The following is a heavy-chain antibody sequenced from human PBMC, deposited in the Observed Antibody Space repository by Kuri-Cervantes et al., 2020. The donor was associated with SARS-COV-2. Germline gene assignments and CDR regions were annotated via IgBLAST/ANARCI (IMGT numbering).Heavy chain of an antibody. CDR2: IYHSGST. CDR1: GGSISSGGYS. D-gene: IGHD3-3*01. CDR3: ARVSGPEGTIFGVVYHYWYFDL. J-gene: IGHJ2*01. V-gene: IGHV4-30-2*01. Sequence: SQTLSLTCAVSGGSISSGGYSWSWIRQPPGKGLEWIGYIYHSGSTYYNPSLKSRVTISVDTSKNQFSPKLSSVTAADTAVYYCARVSGPEGTIFGVVYHYWYFDLWGRGTLVTVSS.